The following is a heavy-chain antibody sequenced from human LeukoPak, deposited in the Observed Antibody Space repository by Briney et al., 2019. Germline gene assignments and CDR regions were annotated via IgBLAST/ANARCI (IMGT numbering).Heavy chain of an antibody. J-gene: IGHJ6*03. Sequence: GGSLRLSCAASGFTFSTYWMSWVHQAPGKGLEWVANIKQDGSEKYYVDSVKGRFTISRDSAKNSLYLQMNSLRAEDTAVYYCARDGTPIHSDGWVYMDVWGRGTTVTVSS. CDR2: IKQDGSEK. CDR3: ARDGTPIHSDGWVYMDV. D-gene: IGHD6-25*01. CDR1: GFTFSTYW. V-gene: IGHV3-7*01.